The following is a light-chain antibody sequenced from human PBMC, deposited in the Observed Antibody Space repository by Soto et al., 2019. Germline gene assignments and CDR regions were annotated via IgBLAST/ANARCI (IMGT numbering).Light chain of an antibody. Sequence: ESVLTQSPGTLYLSPGERATLSCRASQSVSSSFLAWYQQKPGQAPRLLIYGASSRDTGIPDRFSGSGSGTDFTLTISRLEREDCAVYYCQQYDSSPRTFGQGTKVEIK. CDR2: GAS. V-gene: IGKV3-20*01. J-gene: IGKJ1*01. CDR1: QSVSSSF. CDR3: QQYDSSPRT.